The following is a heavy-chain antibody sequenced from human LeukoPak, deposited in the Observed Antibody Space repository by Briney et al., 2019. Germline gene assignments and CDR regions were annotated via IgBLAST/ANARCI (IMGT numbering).Heavy chain of an antibody. Sequence: QPGGSLRLSCAASGFTLSNNLLHWVRQAPGKGLVWVSRIKGDGSSTDCADSVNGRFTISRDNAKTTMLLQMSSLRAEDTAVYYCVRDGVGAPPFDYWGQGVLVTVSS. CDR3: VRDGVGAPPFDY. CDR1: GFTLSNNL. D-gene: IGHD1-26*01. J-gene: IGHJ4*02. V-gene: IGHV3-74*01. CDR2: IKGDGSST.